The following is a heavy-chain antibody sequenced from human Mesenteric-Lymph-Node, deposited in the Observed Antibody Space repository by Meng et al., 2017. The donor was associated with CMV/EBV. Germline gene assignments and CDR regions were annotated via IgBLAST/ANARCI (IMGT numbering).Heavy chain of an antibody. J-gene: IGHJ4*02. D-gene: IGHD2-2*01. Sequence: SETLSLTCTVSGGSISSSSYYWGWIRQPPGKGLEWIGSIYYSGGTYYNPSLKSRVTISVDTSKNQFSLKLSSVTAADTAVYYCARGGYQLLSYYFDYWGQGTLVTVSS. CDR1: GGSISSSSYY. V-gene: IGHV4-39*07. CDR2: IYYSGGT. CDR3: ARGGYQLLSYYFDY.